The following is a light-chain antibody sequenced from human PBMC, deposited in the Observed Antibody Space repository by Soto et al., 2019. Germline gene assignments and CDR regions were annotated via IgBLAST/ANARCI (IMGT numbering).Light chain of an antibody. CDR3: SSYTSSSTLVV. J-gene: IGLJ2*01. Sequence: QSALTQPASVSGSPGQSITISCTGTSSDVGGYNYVSWHQQHPGKAPKLMIYEVSNRPSGVSNRFSGSKSGNTAPLTISGLQAEDEADYYCSSYTSSSTLVVFGGGTQLTVL. CDR2: EVS. CDR1: SSDVGGYNY. V-gene: IGLV2-14*01.